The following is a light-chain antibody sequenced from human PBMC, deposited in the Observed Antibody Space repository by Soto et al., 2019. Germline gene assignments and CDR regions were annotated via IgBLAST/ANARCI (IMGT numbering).Light chain of an antibody. Sequence: DIQMTQSPSTLSASVGDRVTITCRASQGISNGLGWYQQKLGKAPKRLIYAASILQSGVPSRFSGTGSGTECTLTISSLQPEDGAAYYRLQHNTYPSLLVQGTKLEIK. CDR1: QGISNG. CDR3: LQHNTYPSL. J-gene: IGKJ2*01. CDR2: AAS. V-gene: IGKV1-17*01.